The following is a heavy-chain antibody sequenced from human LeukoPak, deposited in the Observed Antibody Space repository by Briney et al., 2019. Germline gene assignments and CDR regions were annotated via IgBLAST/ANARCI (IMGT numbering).Heavy chain of an antibody. CDR2: ISGSGGST. D-gene: IGHD2-2*01. J-gene: IGHJ4*02. Sequence: GGSLRLSCAASGFTVSSLAMHWVRQAPGKGLEWVSGISGSGGSTYYADSVKGRFTISRDNSKNTLYLQMNSLRAEDTAVYYCAKEYCSSTSCYVAYWGQGTLVTVSS. CDR1: GFTVSSLA. V-gene: IGHV3-23*01. CDR3: AKEYCSSTSCYVAY.